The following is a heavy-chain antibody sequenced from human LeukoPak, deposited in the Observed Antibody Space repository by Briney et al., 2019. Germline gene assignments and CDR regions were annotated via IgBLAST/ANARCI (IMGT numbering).Heavy chain of an antibody. CDR1: GFTFSSYS. D-gene: IGHD4-17*01. J-gene: IGHJ5*02. CDR3: ARDYGDNWFDP. Sequence: GGSLRLSCAASGFTFSSYSMNWVRQAPGKGLEWVSSISSSSSYIYYADSVKRRFTISRDNAKNSLYLQMNSLRAEDTAVYYCARDYGDNWFDPWGQGTLVTVSS. V-gene: IGHV3-21*01. CDR2: ISSSSSYI.